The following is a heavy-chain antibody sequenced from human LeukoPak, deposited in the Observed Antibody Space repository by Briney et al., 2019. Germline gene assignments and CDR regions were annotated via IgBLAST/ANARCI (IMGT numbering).Heavy chain of an antibody. CDR3: ARSNRGYYYYYYYYMDV. CDR1: GGSFSGYY. V-gene: IGHV4-34*01. J-gene: IGHJ6*03. CDR2: INHSGST. D-gene: IGHD3-22*01. Sequence: SETLSLTCAVYGGSFSGYYWSWIRQPPGKGLEWIGEINHSGSTNYNPSLKSRVTISVDTSKNQFSLKLSSVTAADTAVYYCARSNRGYYYYYYYYMDVWGKGTTVTVSS.